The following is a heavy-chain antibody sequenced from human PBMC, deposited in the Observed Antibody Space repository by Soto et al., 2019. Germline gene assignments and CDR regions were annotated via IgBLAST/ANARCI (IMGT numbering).Heavy chain of an antibody. CDR1: GFTFSSYS. CDR3: ARDPYYDFWSGYYTEFDY. J-gene: IGHJ4*02. D-gene: IGHD3-3*01. V-gene: IGHV3-21*01. Sequence: EVQLVESGGGLVKPGGSLRLSCAASGFTFSSYSMNWVRQAPGKGLEWVSSISSSSSYIYYADSVKGRFTISRDNAKNSMYLQRNSLRAEDTAVYYCARDPYYDFWSGYYTEFDYWGQGTLVTVSS. CDR2: ISSSSSYI.